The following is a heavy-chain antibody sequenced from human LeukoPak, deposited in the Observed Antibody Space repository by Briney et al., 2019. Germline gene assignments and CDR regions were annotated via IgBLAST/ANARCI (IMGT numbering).Heavy chain of an antibody. J-gene: IGHJ5*02. V-gene: IGHV4-59*01. D-gene: IGHD6-13*01. CDR3: ARRGELVWFDP. CDR1: GGSISSYY. CDR2: MYYSGST. Sequence: SETLSLTCTVSGGSISSYYWSWIRQPPGKGLEWIGYMYYSGSTNYNPSLKSRVTISVDMSKNQVSLKLSSVTAADTAVYYCARRGELVWFDPWGQGTLVTVSS.